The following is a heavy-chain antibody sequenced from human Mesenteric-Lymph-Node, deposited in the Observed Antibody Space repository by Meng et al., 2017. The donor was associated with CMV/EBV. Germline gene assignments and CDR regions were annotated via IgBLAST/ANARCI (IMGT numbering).Heavy chain of an antibody. V-gene: IGHV3-33*06. CDR1: GFSFMTHS. CDR3: AKDQVNIVVVPAAIRAYYYYGMDV. J-gene: IGHJ6*02. D-gene: IGHD2-2*02. Sequence: LSLTCAASGFSFMTHSMHWVRQAPGKGLEWVAVIWYDGSNKYYADSVKGRFTISRDNSKNTLYLQMNSLRAEDTAVYYCAKDQVNIVVVPAAIRAYYYYGMDVWGQGTTVTVSS. CDR2: IWYDGSNK.